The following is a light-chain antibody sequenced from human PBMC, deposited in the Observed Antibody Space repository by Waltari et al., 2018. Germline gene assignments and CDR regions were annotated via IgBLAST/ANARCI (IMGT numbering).Light chain of an antibody. CDR1: QSVLYTSNNKNY. V-gene: IGKV4-1*01. CDR3: HQYYSHPLT. J-gene: IGKJ4*01. Sequence: DIVMTQSPDSLAVSLGERATIHCKSSQSVLYTSNNKNYLAWYQQNPGQPPKVIIYWASTRESGVPDRFSGSGSGTDFSLTISSLQAEDVAVYYCHQYYSHPLTFGGGTKVEIK. CDR2: WAS.